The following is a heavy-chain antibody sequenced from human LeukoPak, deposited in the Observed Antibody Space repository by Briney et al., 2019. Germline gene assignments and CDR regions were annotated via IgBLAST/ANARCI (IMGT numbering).Heavy chain of an antibody. CDR3: ARGRGGYNVPFDY. Sequence: SETLSLTCAVYGGSFSGYYWSWIGQPPGKGLEWIGEINHSGSTNYNPSLKSRVTISVDTSKNQFSLKLSSVTAADTAVYYCARGRGGYNVPFDYWGQGTLVTVSS. V-gene: IGHV4-34*01. D-gene: IGHD5-24*01. CDR2: INHSGST. CDR1: GGSFSGYY. J-gene: IGHJ4*02.